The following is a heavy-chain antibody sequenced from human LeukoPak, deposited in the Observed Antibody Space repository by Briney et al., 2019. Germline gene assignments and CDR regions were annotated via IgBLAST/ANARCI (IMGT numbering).Heavy chain of an antibody. CDR3: AGADSSGYPPRD. V-gene: IGHV4-34*01. CDR2: INHSGST. D-gene: IGHD3-22*01. CDR1: GGSFSGYY. J-gene: IGHJ4*02. Sequence: SETLSLTCAVYGGSFSGYYWSWIRQPPGKGLEWIGEINHSGSTNYNPSLKSRVTISVDTSKSQFSLKLSSVTAADTAVYYCAGADSSGYPPRDWGQGTLVTVSS.